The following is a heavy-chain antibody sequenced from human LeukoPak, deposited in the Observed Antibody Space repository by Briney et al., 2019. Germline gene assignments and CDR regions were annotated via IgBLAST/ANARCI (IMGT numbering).Heavy chain of an antibody. Sequence: PSQTLSLTCAVSGGSISSGGYSWSWIRQPPGKGLEWIGYIYHSGSTYYNPSLKSRVTISVDRSKNQFSLKLSSVTAADTAVYYCARVSHTTVTPWFDYWGQGTLVTVSS. CDR1: GGSISSGGYS. CDR3: ARVSHTTVTPWFDY. V-gene: IGHV4-30-2*01. D-gene: IGHD4-17*01. J-gene: IGHJ4*02. CDR2: IYHSGST.